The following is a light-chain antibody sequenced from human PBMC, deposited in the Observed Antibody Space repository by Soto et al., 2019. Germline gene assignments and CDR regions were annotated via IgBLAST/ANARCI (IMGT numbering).Light chain of an antibody. Sequence: DIQMTQSPPARSSSFGDTVTITCRASQTISSWLAWYQQKPGKAPNLLIYMSSSLQSGVPSRFSGSGSGTDFTLTISSLQPEDFASYYCQQAYSAPITFGQGTRLEI. CDR3: QQAYSAPIT. J-gene: IGKJ5*01. V-gene: IGKV1-12*01. CDR1: QTISSW. CDR2: MSS.